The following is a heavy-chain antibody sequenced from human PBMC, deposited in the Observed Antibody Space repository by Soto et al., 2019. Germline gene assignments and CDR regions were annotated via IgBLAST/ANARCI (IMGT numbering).Heavy chain of an antibody. CDR3: ARDNRIVATPVVDYYYMDV. D-gene: IGHD5-12*01. CDR2: IYYSGST. Sequence: SETLSLTCTVSGGSISSGDYYWSWIRQPPGKGLEWIGYIYYSGSTYYNPSLKSRVTISVDTSKNQFSLKLSSVTAADTAVYYCARDNRIVATPVVDYYYMDVWGKGTTVTVSS. J-gene: IGHJ6*03. CDR1: GGSISSGDYY. V-gene: IGHV4-30-4*02.